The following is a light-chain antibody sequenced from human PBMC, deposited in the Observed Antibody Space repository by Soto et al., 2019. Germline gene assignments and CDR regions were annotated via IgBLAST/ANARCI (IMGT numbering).Light chain of an antibody. J-gene: IGKJ1*01. CDR1: QSVSSN. CDR3: QQYNNWWT. Sequence: EVVMTQSTATLSVSPGERATLSCRASQSVSSNLAWYQQKPGQAPRLLIYGASTRATGIPARFSGSGSGTEFTLTISSLQSEDFAVYYCQQYNNWWTFGQGTNV. V-gene: IGKV3-15*01. CDR2: GAS.